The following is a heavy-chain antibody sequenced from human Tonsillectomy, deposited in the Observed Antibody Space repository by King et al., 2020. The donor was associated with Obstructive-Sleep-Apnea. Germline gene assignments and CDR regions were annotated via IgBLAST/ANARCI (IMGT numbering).Heavy chain of an antibody. D-gene: IGHD3-10*01. Sequence: QLQESGPGLVKPSQTLSLTCTVSCGSISRGGYYWSWIRQHPGKCLEWIGDIYYSGSTYYNPSLKSRVTISVDTSKNQFSLKLSSVTAAATAVYYCARDGPYYGSGSYTLYYYYYGMDVWGQGTTVTVSS. CDR1: CGSISRGGYY. V-gene: IGHV4-31*03. J-gene: IGHJ6*02. CDR2: IYYSGST. CDR3: ARDGPYYGSGSYTLYYYYYGMDV.